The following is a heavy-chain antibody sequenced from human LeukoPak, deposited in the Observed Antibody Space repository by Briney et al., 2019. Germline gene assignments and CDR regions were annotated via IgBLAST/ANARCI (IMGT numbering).Heavy chain of an antibody. V-gene: IGHV3-74*01. CDR1: CFTFSNHW. CDR3: ARLKDS. CDR2: INTDGSSK. Sequence: GGALRLSCAASCFTFSNHWMHWVRQAPGKGLVWVSRINTDGSSKDYADSVKGRFTISRDNAKNTVYLQMNSLRAEDTAVYYCARLKDSWGQGTLVTVSS. J-gene: IGHJ4*02.